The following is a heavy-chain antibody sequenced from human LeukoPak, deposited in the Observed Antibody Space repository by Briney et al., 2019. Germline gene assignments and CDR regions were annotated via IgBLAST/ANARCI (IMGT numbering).Heavy chain of an antibody. Sequence: GASVKVSCKASGGTFSSYAISWVRQAPRQGLEWMGGIIPIFGTANYAQKFQGRVTITTDESTSTAYMELSSLRSEDTAVYYCARNNLDAYYYYMDVWGKGTTVTVSS. J-gene: IGHJ6*03. CDR1: GGTFSSYA. V-gene: IGHV1-69*05. D-gene: IGHD3/OR15-3a*01. CDR2: IIPIFGTA. CDR3: ARNNLDAYYYYMDV.